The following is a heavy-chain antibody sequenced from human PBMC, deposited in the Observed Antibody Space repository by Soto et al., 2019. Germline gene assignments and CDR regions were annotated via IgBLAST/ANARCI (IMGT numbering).Heavy chain of an antibody. CDR1: GFTFTSYG. Sequence: ASVKVSCKASGFTFTSYGISWVRQAPGQGLEWMGWISAYNGNTNYAQKLQGRVTMTTDTSTSTAYMELRSLRSDDTAVYYCARDLVVYYDSSGYYSGASFRDYWGQGTLVTVSS. J-gene: IGHJ4*02. CDR3: ARDLVVYYDSSGYYSGASFRDY. V-gene: IGHV1-18*01. D-gene: IGHD3-22*01. CDR2: ISAYNGNT.